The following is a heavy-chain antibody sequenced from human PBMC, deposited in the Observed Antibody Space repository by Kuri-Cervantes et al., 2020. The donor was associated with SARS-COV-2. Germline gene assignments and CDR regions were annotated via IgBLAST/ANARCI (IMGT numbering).Heavy chain of an antibody. J-gene: IGHJ4*02. CDR3: ARQRDTAMDTASPFGY. D-gene: IGHD5-18*01. CDR1: GFTFSSYS. Sequence: ETLSLTCAASGFTFSSYSMNWVRQAPGKGLEWVSSISSSSSYIYYADSVKGRFTISRDNAKNSLYLQMNSLRAEDTAVYYCARQRDTAMDTASPFGYWGQGTLVTVSS. CDR2: ISSSSSYI. V-gene: IGHV3-21*01.